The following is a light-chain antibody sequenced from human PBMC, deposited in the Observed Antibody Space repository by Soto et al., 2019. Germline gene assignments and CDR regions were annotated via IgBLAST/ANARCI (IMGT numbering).Light chain of an antibody. CDR3: QHYNSYSEA. CDR2: KAS. V-gene: IGKV1-5*03. Sequence: DIQMTQSPSTLSGSVGDRVTITCRASQTISSWLAWYQQKQGKAPKLXIYKASTLKSGVPSRFSGSRSGTAGTITISSLQPDDFETYDCQHYNSYSEAFGQGTKVDIK. J-gene: IGKJ1*01. CDR1: QTISSW.